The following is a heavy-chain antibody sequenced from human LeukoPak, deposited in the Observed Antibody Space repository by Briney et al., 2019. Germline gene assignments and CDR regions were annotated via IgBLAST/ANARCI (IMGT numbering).Heavy chain of an antibody. CDR3: ARGTGSYYSLGY. CDR2: INSDGSST. Sequence: GGSLRLSCAASAFTFSSYWMHWVRQAPGEGLVWVSRINSDGSSTSYADSVKGRFTISKDNAKNTLYLQMDGLRAEDTAMYYCARGTGSYYSLGYWGQGTLVTVSS. CDR1: AFTFSSYW. V-gene: IGHV3-74*01. D-gene: IGHD1-26*01. J-gene: IGHJ4*02.